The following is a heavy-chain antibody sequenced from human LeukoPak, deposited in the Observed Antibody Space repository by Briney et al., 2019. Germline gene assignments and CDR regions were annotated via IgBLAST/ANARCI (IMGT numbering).Heavy chain of an antibody. CDR2: MNPNSGNT. J-gene: IGHJ6*03. V-gene: IGHV1-8*01. CDR1: GYTFTSYD. D-gene: IGHD3-22*01. Sequence: ASVKVSCKASGYTFTSYDINWVRQATGQGLEGMGWMNPNSGNTGYAQKFQGRVTMTRNTSISTAYMELSSLRSEDTAVYYCARAKSGYYPYYYYYMDVWGKGTTVTVSS. CDR3: ARAKSGYYPYYYYYMDV.